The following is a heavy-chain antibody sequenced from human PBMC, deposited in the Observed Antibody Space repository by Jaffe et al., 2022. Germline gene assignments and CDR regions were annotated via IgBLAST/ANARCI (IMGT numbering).Heavy chain of an antibody. CDR1: GDSVSSNSAA. CDR2: TYYRSKWYN. D-gene: IGHD2-15*01. Sequence: QVQLQQSGPGLVKPSQTLSLTCAISGDSVSSNSAAWNWIRQSPSRGLEWLGRTYYRSKWYNDYAVSVKSRITINPDTSKNQFSLQLNSVTPEDTAVYYCARDSIVVVVAATGIGAFDIWGQGTMVTVSS. J-gene: IGHJ3*02. CDR3: ARDSIVVVVAATGIGAFDI. V-gene: IGHV6-1*01.